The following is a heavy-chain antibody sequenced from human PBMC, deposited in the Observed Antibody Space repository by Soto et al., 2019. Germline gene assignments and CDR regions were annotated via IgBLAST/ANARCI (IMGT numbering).Heavy chain of an antibody. CDR2: IYHSGST. J-gene: IGHJ5*02. CDR3: AREMDSSSAGYNWFEP. V-gene: IGHV4-30-2*01. Sequence: SETLSLTCAVLGGSISRGVYSWSWIRQPPGKGLEWIGYIYHSGSTDYNPSLTSRVTISVDRSKNQFSLKLSSVTAADTAVYYCAREMDSSSAGYNWFEPWGQGTLVTVSS. D-gene: IGHD6-6*01. CDR1: GGSISRGVYS.